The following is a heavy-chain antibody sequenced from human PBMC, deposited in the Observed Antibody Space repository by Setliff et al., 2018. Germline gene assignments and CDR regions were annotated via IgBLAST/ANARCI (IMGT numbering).Heavy chain of an antibody. V-gene: IGHV4-61*09. CDR3: ARVTGFSYMDV. J-gene: IGHJ6*03. CDR2: IYTSWST. CDR1: GGSIRSGTYY. D-gene: IGHD3-3*01. Sequence: SETLSLTCNVSGGSIRSGTYYWSWIRRPAERGLEWIGHIYTSWSTIYNPSLKSRVTISLDTSKNQISLRLSSVTAADTAVYFCARVTGFSYMDVWGKGTTVTVSS.